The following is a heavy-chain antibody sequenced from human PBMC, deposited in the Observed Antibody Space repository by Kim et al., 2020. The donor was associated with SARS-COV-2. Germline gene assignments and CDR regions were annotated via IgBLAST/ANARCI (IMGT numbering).Heavy chain of an antibody. CDR1: GFTFSSYG. CDR2: ISYDGSNK. V-gene: IGHV3-33*05. D-gene: IGHD5-18*01. J-gene: IGHJ4*02. Sequence: GGSLRLSCAASGFTFSSYGMHWVRQAPGKGLEWVAVISYDGSNKYYADSVKGRFTISRDNSKNTLYLQMNSLRAEDTAVYYCARRESGYSYGIDYWGQGTLVTVSS. CDR3: ARRESGYSYGIDY.